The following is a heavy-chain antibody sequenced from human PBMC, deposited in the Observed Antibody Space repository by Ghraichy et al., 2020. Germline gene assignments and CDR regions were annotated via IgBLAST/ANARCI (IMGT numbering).Heavy chain of an antibody. Sequence: GESLNISCAASGFTFRNYGMHWVRQAPGKGLEWMAVISYDGSEKYYADSVKGRFTISRDNSKKALYLQMNSLRAEDTAVYHCAKVLAYGDYYYYYFYYMDVWGKGTTVTVSS. CDR2: ISYDGSEK. D-gene: IGHD4-17*01. CDR3: AKVLAYGDYYYYYFYYMDV. CDR1: GFTFRNYG. J-gene: IGHJ6*03. V-gene: IGHV3-30*18.